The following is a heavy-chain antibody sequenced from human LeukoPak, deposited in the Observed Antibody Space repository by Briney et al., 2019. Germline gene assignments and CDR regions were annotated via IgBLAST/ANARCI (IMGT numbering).Heavy chain of an antibody. CDR2: VYHTGHT. Sequence: GSLRLSCAASGFTFSSYGMSWIRQPPGKGLEWIGYVYHTGHTHYSPSLKSRVTVSLDTSRDQVSLMLSSVTAADTAVYYCARHIFGHLFDYWGQGTLVLVSS. CDR1: GFTFSSYG. CDR3: ARHIFGHLFDY. J-gene: IGHJ4*02. D-gene: IGHD3-3*02. V-gene: IGHV4-59*01.